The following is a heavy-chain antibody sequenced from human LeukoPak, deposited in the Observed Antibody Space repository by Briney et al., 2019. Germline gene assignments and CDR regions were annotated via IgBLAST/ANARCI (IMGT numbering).Heavy chain of an antibody. CDR3: ARGPYYYDSSGYYSY. J-gene: IGHJ4*02. V-gene: IGHV1-2*04. CDR1: GYTFTSYD. CDR2: INPNSGGT. Sequence: GASVKVSCKASGYTFTSYDINWVRQATGQGLEWMGWINPNSGGTNYAQKFQGWVTMTRDTSISTAYMELSRLRSDDTAVYYCARGPYYYDSSGYYSYWGQGTLVTVSS. D-gene: IGHD3-22*01.